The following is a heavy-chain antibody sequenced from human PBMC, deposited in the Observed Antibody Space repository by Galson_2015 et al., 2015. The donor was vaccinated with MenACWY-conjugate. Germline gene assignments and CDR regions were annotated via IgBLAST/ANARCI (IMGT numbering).Heavy chain of an antibody. V-gene: IGHV3-74*01. CDR3: VRGIIYTGTYSDWFDP. CDR2: INGDGSTT. CDR1: GFALSAYW. J-gene: IGHJ5*02. D-gene: IGHD1-26*01. Sequence: SLRLSCAASGFALSAYWMHWVRQAPGKGLVWVSRINGDGSTTSYADSVKGRFTISRDNAKNTLYLQMNSLRVEDTAVYYCVRGIIYTGTYSDWFDPWGQGTLVTVSS.